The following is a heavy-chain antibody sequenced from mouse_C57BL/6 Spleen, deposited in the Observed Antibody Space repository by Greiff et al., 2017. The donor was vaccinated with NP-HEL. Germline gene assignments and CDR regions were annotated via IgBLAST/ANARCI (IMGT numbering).Heavy chain of an antibody. CDR3: ARGLRRREYAMDY. Sequence: VQLKESGPELVKPGASVKISCKASGYSFTGYYMNWVKQSPEKSLEWIGEINPSTGGTTYNQKFKAKATLTVDKSSSTAYMQLKSLTSEDSAVYYCARGLRRREYAMDYWGQGTSVTVSS. CDR2: INPSTGGT. V-gene: IGHV1-42*01. D-gene: IGHD2-4*01. CDR1: GYSFTGYY. J-gene: IGHJ4*01.